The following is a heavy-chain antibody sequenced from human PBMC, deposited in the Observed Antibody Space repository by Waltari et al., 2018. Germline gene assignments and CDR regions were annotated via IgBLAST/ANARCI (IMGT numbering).Heavy chain of an antibody. V-gene: IGHV3-7*01. D-gene: IGHD5-18*01. CDR2: IKPDESEG. Sequence: EVQLVESGGGLVQPGGSLRLSYAASGFTFSSYWMSWVRQAPGKGREWGANIKPDESEGYYVDSVKGRFTISRDNAKNSLFLQMNSLRAEDTAVYYCVRYGYGDIWGRGTMVTVSS. J-gene: IGHJ3*02. CDR1: GFTFSSYW. CDR3: VRYGYGDI.